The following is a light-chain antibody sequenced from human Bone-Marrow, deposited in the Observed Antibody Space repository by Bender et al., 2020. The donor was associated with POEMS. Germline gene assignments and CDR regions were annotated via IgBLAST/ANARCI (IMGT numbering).Light chain of an antibody. V-gene: IGLV2-14*01. CDR3: ISYTSSGTPV. J-gene: IGLJ3*02. CDR1: TSNVGNYNL. CDR2: DVN. Sequence: QSALTQPASVSGSPGQSITISCTGTTSNVGNYNLVSWYQQHPGTVPKLMIYDVNTRPSGVSNRFSGSKSGNTASLTISGLQAEDEADYYCISYTSSGTPVFGGGTKLTVL.